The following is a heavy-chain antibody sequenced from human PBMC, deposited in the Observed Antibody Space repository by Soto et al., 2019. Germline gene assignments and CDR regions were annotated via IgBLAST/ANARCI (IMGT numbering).Heavy chain of an antibody. V-gene: IGHV4-31*03. D-gene: IGHD6-19*01. J-gene: IGHJ6*02. CDR2: IYYSGST. CDR3: ARDRSGWYVQGYYYYGMDV. Sequence: PSETLSLTCTVSGGSISSGGYYRSWIRQHPGKGLEWIGYIYYSGSTYYNPSLKSRVTISVDTSKNQSSLKLSSVTAADTAVYYCARDRSGWYVQGYYYYGMDVWGQGTTVTVS. CDR1: GGSISSGGYY.